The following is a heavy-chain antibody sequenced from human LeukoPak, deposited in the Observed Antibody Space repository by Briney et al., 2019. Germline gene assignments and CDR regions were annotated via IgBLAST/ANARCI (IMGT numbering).Heavy chain of an antibody. CDR2: YYHTGSS. CDR3: ASVTRSMSRFFDL. J-gene: IGHJ2*01. CDR1: GYSISNHYY. Sequence: LETLSLTCAVSGYSISNHYYWGWIRQPPGKGLEWIGSYYHTGSSYYNPSLQSRVAISIDTSKNQFSLELASVTAADTAVYYCASVTRSMSRFFDLWGRGTLVIVSS. D-gene: IGHD4-17*01. V-gene: IGHV4-38-2*01.